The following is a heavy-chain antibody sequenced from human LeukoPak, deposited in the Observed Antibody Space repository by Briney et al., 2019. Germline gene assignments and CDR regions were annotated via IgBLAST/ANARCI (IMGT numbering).Heavy chain of an antibody. CDR3: AGRARSSWYVVH. V-gene: IGHV3-9*01. Sequence: AGRSLRLSCAASGFTFDDYAMHWVRQAPGKGLEWVSGISWNSGSIGYADSVKGRFTISRDNSKNTLYLQMNSLRAEDTAVYYCAGRARSSWYVVHWGQGTPVTVSS. D-gene: IGHD6-13*01. CDR2: ISWNSGSI. J-gene: IGHJ5*02. CDR1: GFTFDDYA.